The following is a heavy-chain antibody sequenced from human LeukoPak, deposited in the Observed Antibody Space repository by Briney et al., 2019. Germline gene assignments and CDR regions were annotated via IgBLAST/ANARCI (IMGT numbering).Heavy chain of an antibody. Sequence: PGGSLRLSCAASGFTFSTYAMHWVRQAPGKGLEWVAVITYDGGDKHYADSVKGRFTISRDNSKNTVYLQMNSLRAEDTAVYYCARVPYGSGTYTDYWGRGTLVTVSS. V-gene: IGHV3-30-3*01. J-gene: IGHJ4*02. CDR3: ARVPYGSGTYTDY. CDR2: ITYDGGDK. D-gene: IGHD3-10*01. CDR1: GFTFSTYA.